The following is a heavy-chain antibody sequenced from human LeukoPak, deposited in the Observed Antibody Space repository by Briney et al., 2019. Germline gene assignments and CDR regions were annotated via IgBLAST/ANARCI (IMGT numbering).Heavy chain of an antibody. V-gene: IGHV1-69*13. CDR1: GGTFSSYA. D-gene: IGHD6-19*01. CDR3: ARDGSRYSSGWYDAFDI. Sequence: SVKVSCKASGGTFSSYAISWVRQAPGQGLEWMGGIIPIFGTANYAQKFQGRVTITADESTSTAYMELSSLRSEDTAVYYCARDGSRYSSGWYDAFDIWGRGTMVTVSS. J-gene: IGHJ3*02. CDR2: IIPIFGTA.